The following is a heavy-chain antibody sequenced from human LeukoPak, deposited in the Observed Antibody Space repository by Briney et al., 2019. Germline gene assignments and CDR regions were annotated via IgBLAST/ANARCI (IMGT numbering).Heavy chain of an antibody. Sequence: GGSLRLSCAASGFTFSSHAMSWVRQAPGKGLEWVSAISDSGGSTHYADSVKGRFTISRDNSKNTLYLQMNSLRAEDTAVYYCARAFEWFGGCLDVWGQGTTVTVSS. J-gene: IGHJ6*02. CDR3: ARAFEWFGGCLDV. D-gene: IGHD3-10*01. CDR1: GFTFSSHA. CDR2: ISDSGGST. V-gene: IGHV3-23*01.